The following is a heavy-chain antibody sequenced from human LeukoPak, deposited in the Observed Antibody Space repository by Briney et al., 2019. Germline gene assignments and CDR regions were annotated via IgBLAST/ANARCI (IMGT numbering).Heavy chain of an antibody. J-gene: IGHJ6*02. CDR2: ISGSGGST. CDR1: GFTFSSYA. Sequence: GGSLRLSCAASGFTFSSYAMSWVRQAPGKGLEWVSAISGSGGSTYYADSVKGRFTISRDNSKNTLYLQMNSLRAEDTAVYYCAKDKGWGYSTYDYYGMDVWGQGTTVTVSS. CDR3: AKDKGWGYSTYDYYGMDV. D-gene: IGHD1-26*01. V-gene: IGHV3-23*01.